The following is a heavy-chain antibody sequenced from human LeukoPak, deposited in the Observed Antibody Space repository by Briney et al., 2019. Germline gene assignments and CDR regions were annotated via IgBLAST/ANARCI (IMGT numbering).Heavy chain of an antibody. CDR3: TTDRELENFDY. J-gene: IGHJ4*02. Sequence: VGSLRLSCAASGFTFSNAWMSWVRQAPGKGLEWVGRIKSKTDGGTTDYAAPVKGRFTISRDDSKNTLYLQLNSLKTEDTAVYYCTTDRELENFDYWAQGTLVTVSS. CDR1: GFTFSNAW. CDR2: IKSKTDGGTT. V-gene: IGHV3-15*01. D-gene: IGHD3-10*01.